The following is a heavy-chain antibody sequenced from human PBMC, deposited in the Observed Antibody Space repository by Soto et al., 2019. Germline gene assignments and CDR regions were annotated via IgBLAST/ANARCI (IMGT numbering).Heavy chain of an antibody. V-gene: IGHV3-30-3*01. CDR1: GFTFSSYA. CDR3: ARVFMRGPNKAGSSGRYNAFDI. J-gene: IGHJ3*02. Sequence: PGGSLRLSCAASGFTFSSYAMHWVRQAPGKGLEWVAVISYDGSNKYYADSVKGRFTISRDNSKNTLYLQMNSLRAEDTAVYYCARVFMRGPNKAGSSGRYNAFDIWGQGTMVTVSS. CDR2: ISYDGSNK. D-gene: IGHD6-19*01.